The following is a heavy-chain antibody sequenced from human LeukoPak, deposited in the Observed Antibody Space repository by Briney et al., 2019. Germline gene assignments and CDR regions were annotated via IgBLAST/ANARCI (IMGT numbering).Heavy chain of an antibody. CDR2: ISHSGNT. J-gene: IGHJ4*02. D-gene: IGHD3-22*01. V-gene: IGHV4-31*03. CDR1: GGSTSSAPYY. Sequence: PSQTLSLTCTVSGGSTSSAPYYWSWIRQRPGKGLEWMGYISHSGNTYYNPSLKSRLNISADTSRNQFSLKLRSMTAADTALYFCAREGYYYDSSGPIDYWGQGTRVTVSS. CDR3: AREGYYYDSSGPIDY.